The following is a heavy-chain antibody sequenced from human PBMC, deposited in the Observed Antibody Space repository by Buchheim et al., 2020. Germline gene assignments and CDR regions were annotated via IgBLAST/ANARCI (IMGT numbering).Heavy chain of an antibody. D-gene: IGHD6-19*01. Sequence: QVQLVESGGGVVQPGRSLRLSCAASGFTFSSYGMHWVRQAPGKGLEWVAVISYDGSNKYYADSVKGRFTISRDNSKNKLYLQMNSLRAEDTAVYYCAKDFAVAGMNDGGFDYWGQGTL. J-gene: IGHJ4*02. CDR3: AKDFAVAGMNDGGFDY. V-gene: IGHV3-30*18. CDR1: GFTFSSYG. CDR2: ISYDGSNK.